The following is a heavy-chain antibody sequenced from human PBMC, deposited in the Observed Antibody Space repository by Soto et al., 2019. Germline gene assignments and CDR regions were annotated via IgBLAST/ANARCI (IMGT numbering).Heavy chain of an antibody. J-gene: IGHJ5*02. CDR3: ARVGDYDILTGYPSDWFDP. CDR2: IYNDGST. D-gene: IGHD3-9*01. V-gene: IGHV3-66*01. Sequence: PGGSLRLSCAASGFTVSSNYMSWVRQAPGKGLEWVSVIYNDGSTYYADSVKGRFTISRDNSKNTLFLQMNSLRAEDTAVYYCARVGDYDILTGYPSDWFDPWGQGTLVTVSS. CDR1: GFTVSSNY.